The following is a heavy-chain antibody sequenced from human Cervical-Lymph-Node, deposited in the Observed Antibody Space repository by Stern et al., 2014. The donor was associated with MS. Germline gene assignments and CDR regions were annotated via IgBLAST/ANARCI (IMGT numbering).Heavy chain of an antibody. CDR2: ISSSSSYI. CDR3: ARASSWHDYFDY. CDR1: GFTFSSYS. V-gene: IGHV3-21*01. Sequence: VQLVESGGGLVTPGGSLRLSCAASGFTFSSYSMNWVRQAPGKGLEWVSSISSSSSYIYYADSVKGRFTISRDNAKNSLYLQMNSLRAEDTAVYYCARASSWHDYFDYWGQGTLVTVSS. D-gene: IGHD6-13*01. J-gene: IGHJ4*02.